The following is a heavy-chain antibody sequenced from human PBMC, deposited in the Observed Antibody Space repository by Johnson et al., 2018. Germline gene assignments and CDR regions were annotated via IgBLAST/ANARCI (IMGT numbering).Heavy chain of an antibody. CDR1: GFTVSSNY. V-gene: IGHV3-66*02. Sequence: VQLVQSGGGLVQPGGSLRLSCAASGFTVSSNYMSWVRQAPGQGLEWVSVIYSGGSTYYADSAQGRFTISRDNSKNTLYLQRNSLRAEDTAVYYCAREGGTYYYDSSGYGYYYYYMDVWGKGTTVTVSS. D-gene: IGHD3-22*01. CDR3: AREGGTYYYDSSGYGYYYYYMDV. J-gene: IGHJ6*03. CDR2: IYSGGST.